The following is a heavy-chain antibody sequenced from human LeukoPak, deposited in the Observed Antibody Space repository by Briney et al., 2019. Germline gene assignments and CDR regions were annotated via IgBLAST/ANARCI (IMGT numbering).Heavy chain of an antibody. Sequence: SETLSLTCTVSGGSISSGDYYWSWIRQPPGKGLEWIGYIYYSGSTYYNPSLKSRVTISVDTSKNQFSLKLSSVTAADTAVYYCAGYMASTTMVRGVGAEYFQHWGQGTLVTVSS. CDR3: AGYMASTTMVRGVGAEYFQH. D-gene: IGHD3-10*01. J-gene: IGHJ1*01. CDR2: IYYSGST. CDR1: GGSISSGDYY. V-gene: IGHV4-30-4*01.